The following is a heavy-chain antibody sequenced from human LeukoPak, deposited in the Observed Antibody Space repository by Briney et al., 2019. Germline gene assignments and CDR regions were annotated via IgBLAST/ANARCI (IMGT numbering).Heavy chain of an antibody. D-gene: IGHD6-6*01. J-gene: IGHJ4*02. V-gene: IGHV3-21*01. CDR1: GFTFSSYS. Sequence: PGGSLRLSCAASGFTFSSYSMNWVRQAPGKGLEWVSSISSSSSYIYYADSVKGRFTISRDNAKNSLYLQMNSLRAEDTAVYYCARAWAGIAARLPMGYWGQGTLVTVSS. CDR2: ISSSSSYI. CDR3: ARAWAGIAARLPMGY.